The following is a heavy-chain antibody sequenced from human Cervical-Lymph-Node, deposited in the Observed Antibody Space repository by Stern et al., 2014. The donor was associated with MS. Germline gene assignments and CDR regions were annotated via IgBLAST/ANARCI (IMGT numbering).Heavy chain of an antibody. CDR1: GFTFSAYG. CDR2: ISADGTLK. D-gene: IGHD1-20*01. Sequence: VQLVESGGGVVQPGRSLRLSCAASGFTFSAYGMHWVRQAPGKGLEWVAVISADGTLKFYGGSVKGRFTISRDNSKNTLFLQMNSLRAEDTAVYYCAKGDNWRRLNPWGQGTLVTVSS. CDR3: AKGDNWRRLNP. J-gene: IGHJ5*02. V-gene: IGHV3-30*18.